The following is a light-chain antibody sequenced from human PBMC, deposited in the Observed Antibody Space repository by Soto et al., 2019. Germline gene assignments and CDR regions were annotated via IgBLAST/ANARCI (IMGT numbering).Light chain of an antibody. CDR3: QTWGSGMWV. CDR2: LNSDGSH. Sequence: QLVLTQSPSASASLGASVRLTGTLSSGHSSYAIAWHQQQPEKGPRYLMKLNSDGSHSKGDGIPDRFSGSSSGAERYLTISGHQSEDEADYYCQTWGSGMWVFGAGTKLTVL. CDR1: SGHSSYA. V-gene: IGLV4-69*01. J-gene: IGLJ3*02.